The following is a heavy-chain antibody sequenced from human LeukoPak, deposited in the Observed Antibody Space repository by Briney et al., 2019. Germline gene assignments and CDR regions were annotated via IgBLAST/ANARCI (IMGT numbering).Heavy chain of an antibody. CDR2: ISYSGST. V-gene: IGHV4-59*01. CDR3: ARVGYSSGWNYFDY. D-gene: IGHD6-25*01. CDR1: GVSISSYY. J-gene: IGHJ4*02. Sequence: SETLSLTCTVSGVSISSYYWSWIRQPPGKGLEWIGYISYSGSTNYIPSLKSRVTLSVGTSRNEFSLNLISVTAADTAVYYCARVGYSSGWNYFDYWGQGTLVTVSA.